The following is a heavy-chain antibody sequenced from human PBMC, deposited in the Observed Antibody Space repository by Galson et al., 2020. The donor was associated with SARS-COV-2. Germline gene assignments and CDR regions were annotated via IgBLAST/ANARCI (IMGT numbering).Heavy chain of an antibody. CDR1: GITLSSYA. Sequence: GGSLRVSCTAPGITLSSYAMNWVGQAPGKGLARVAVITYNGSNKYYADSVKGRFTITRENSKSTLYLQMNSLRSEDPAVYYCAREVPITEDAFYIWCQGTMFTVSS. CDR3: AREVPITEDAFYI. J-gene: IGHJ3*02. CDR2: ITYNGSNK. V-gene: IGHV3-30*04. D-gene: IGHD3-10*01.